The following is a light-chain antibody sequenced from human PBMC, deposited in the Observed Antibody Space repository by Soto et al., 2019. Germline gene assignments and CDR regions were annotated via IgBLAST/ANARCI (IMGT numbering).Light chain of an antibody. CDR1: QSVSSSF. V-gene: IGKV3-20*01. J-gene: IGKJ5*01. CDR3: QQYGSSPIT. Sequence: GVSLSPGALSLSPGERATLSCRASQSVSSSFLAWYQQIPGQAPRLLIFGASSRATGIPARFSGSGSGTDFTLTISSLEPEDFAVYYCQQYGSSPITFGQGTRLEIK. CDR2: GAS.